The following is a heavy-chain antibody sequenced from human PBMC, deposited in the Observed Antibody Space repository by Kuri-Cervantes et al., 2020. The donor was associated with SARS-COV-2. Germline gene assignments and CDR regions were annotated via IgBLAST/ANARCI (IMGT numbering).Heavy chain of an antibody. CDR2: ISTSGGDT. D-gene: IGHD5-24*01. V-gene: IGHV3-23*01. CDR1: RFTFNKYD. Sequence: GESLKISCAASRFTFNKYDLIWVRQAPGKGLEWVSSISTSGGDTNYADSLKGRFTIPRDNSKNALYLQMNSLRVEDTAVYCCASVSTMGVSLDWGQGTLVTVSS. CDR3: ASVSTMGVSLD. J-gene: IGHJ4*02.